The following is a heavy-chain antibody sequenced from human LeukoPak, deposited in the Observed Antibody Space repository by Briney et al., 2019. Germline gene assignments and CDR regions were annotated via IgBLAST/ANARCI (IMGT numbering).Heavy chain of an antibody. CDR1: GGSISSYY. CDR3: ARHGYSSGSLAWFDP. V-gene: IGHV4-59*01. CDR2: IYYSGST. J-gene: IGHJ5*02. D-gene: IGHD6-19*01. Sequence: AETLTLTCTVAGGSISSYYWSWIRQPPGKGLEWIGYIYYSGSTNYNPALKNRVTISVDTSKNQFSLKLSSVTAADTAVYYCARHGYSSGSLAWFDPWGQGTQVTVSS.